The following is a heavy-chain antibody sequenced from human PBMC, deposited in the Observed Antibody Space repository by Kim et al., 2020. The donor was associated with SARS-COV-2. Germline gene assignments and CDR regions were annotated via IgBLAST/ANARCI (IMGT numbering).Heavy chain of an antibody. J-gene: IGHJ4*02. V-gene: IGHV4-59*01. CDR1: GGSISSYY. D-gene: IGHD6-19*01. Sequence: SETLSLTCTVSGGSISSYYWSWIRQPPGKGLEWIGYIYYSGCTNYNPSLKSRVTISVDTSKNQFSLKLSSVTAADTAVYYCARSYSSGWPTDYWGQGTLVTVSS. CDR3: ARSYSSGWPTDY. CDR2: IYYSGCT.